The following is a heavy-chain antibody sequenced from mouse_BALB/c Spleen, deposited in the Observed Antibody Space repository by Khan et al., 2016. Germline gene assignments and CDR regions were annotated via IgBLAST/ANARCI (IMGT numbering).Heavy chain of an antibody. CDR3: ARDFDY. J-gene: IGHJ2*01. CDR1: GYTFTNYG. V-gene: IGHV9-3*02. Sequence: QIQLVQSGPELKKPGETVKISCKASGYTFTNYGMNWMKQAPGKGLKWMGWINTNTGEPTYAEEFKGRFAFSLETSASTAYLQINNLKNEDTATYFCARDFDYWGQGTTLTVSS. CDR2: INTNTGEP.